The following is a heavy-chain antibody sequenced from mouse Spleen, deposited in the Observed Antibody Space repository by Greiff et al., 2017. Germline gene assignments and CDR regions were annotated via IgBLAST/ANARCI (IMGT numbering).Heavy chain of an antibody. CDR1: GFTFSSYG. CDR3: ARSTYRYADY. V-gene: IGHV5-9-2*01. J-gene: IGHJ2*01. Sequence: EVQLVESGGGLVKPGGSLKLSCAASGFTFSSYGMSWVRQTPEKRLEWVATISGGGSYTYYPDSVKGRFTISRDNAKNNLYLQMSSLRSEDTALYYCARSTYRYADYWGQGTTLTVSS. CDR2: ISGGGSYT. D-gene: IGHD2-14*01.